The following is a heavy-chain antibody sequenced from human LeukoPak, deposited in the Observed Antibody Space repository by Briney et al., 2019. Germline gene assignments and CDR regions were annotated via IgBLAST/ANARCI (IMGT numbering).Heavy chain of an antibody. CDR2: ISYDGSNK. J-gene: IGHJ4*02. CDR1: GFTFSSYG. CDR3: AKKGPRGGYFDY. Sequence: GGSLRLSCAASGFTFSSYGMHWVRQAPGKGLEWVAVISYDGSNKCYADSVKGRFTISRDNSENTLYLQMNSLRAEDTAVYYCAKKGPRGGYFDYWGQGTLVTVSS. D-gene: IGHD4-23*01. V-gene: IGHV3-30*18.